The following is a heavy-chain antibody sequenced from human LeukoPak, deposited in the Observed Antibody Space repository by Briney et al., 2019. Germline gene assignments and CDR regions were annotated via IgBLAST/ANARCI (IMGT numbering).Heavy chain of an antibody. CDR1: GYTFTSYY. CDR3: ARGENTYYYGSGSYYNWFDP. V-gene: IGHV1-46*01. J-gene: IGHJ5*02. Sequence: GASVEVSCKASGYTFTSYYMHWVRQAPGQGLEWMGIINPSGGSTSYAQKFQGRVTMTRDMSTSTVYMELSSLRSEDTAVYYCARGENTYYYGSGSYYNWFDPWGQGTLVTVSS. CDR2: INPSGGST. D-gene: IGHD3-10*01.